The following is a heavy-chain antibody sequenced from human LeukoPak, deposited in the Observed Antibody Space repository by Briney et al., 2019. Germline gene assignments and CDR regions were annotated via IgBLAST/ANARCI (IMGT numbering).Heavy chain of an antibody. Sequence: PSETLSLTCTVSGGSISSGSYYWSWIRQPAGKGLEWIGRIYTSGSTNYNPSLKSRVTISVDTSKNQFSLKLSSVTAADTAVYYCARDQVGAPKGGYFDYWGQGTLVTVSS. J-gene: IGHJ4*02. CDR3: ARDQVGAPKGGYFDY. D-gene: IGHD1-26*01. V-gene: IGHV4-61*02. CDR1: GGSISSGSYY. CDR2: IYTSGST.